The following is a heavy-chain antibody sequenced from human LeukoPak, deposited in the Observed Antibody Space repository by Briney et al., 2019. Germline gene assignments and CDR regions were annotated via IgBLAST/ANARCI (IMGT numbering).Heavy chain of an antibody. J-gene: IGHJ4*02. CDR3: ARGPSSFNSGSYYNNY. CDR1: GFTFSDSY. D-gene: IGHD3-10*01. V-gene: IGHV3-11*04. Sequence: PGGSLRLSCAASGFTFSDSYMSWIRQAPGKGLEWVSYISGSGNTIYYADSVKGRFTISRDNAKNSLYLQMNSLRAEDTAVYYCARGPSSFNSGSYYNNYWGQGTLVTVSS. CDR2: ISGSGNTI.